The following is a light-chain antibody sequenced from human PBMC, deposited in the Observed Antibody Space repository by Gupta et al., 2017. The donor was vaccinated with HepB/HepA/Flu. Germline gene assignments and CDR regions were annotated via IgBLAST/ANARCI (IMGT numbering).Light chain of an antibody. Sequence: GKTVTISCSRSSGSIASNYVQWYQPRPGSAPTTVIFEDNQRPSGVPDRFSGSIDSSSNSASLTISGLKTEDEADYYCQSYDSSNHVVFGGGTKLTVL. CDR3: QSYDSSNHVV. CDR2: EDN. J-gene: IGLJ2*01. V-gene: IGLV6-57*03. CDR1: SGSIASNY.